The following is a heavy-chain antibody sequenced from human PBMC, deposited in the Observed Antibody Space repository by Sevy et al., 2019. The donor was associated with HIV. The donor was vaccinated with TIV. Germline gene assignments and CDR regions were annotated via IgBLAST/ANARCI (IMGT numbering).Heavy chain of an antibody. CDR2: LGGTT. CDR1: GITLANYF. Sequence: GGYLRLSCVGSGITLANYFMTWVRQAPGKGLEWVAGLGGTTEYADSVKGRFSISRDNTKNTLFLQMNSLRAEDSAVYYCVHLHSYNNDMGVWGQGTTVAVSS. V-gene: IGHV3-23*01. CDR3: VHLHSYNNDMGV. D-gene: IGHD1-20*01. J-gene: IGHJ6*02.